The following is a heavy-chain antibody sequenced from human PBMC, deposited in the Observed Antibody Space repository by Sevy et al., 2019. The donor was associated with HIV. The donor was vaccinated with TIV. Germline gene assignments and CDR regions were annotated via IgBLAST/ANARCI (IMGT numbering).Heavy chain of an antibody. CDR1: GFTFSSYA. CDR2: ISGSGGST. V-gene: IGHV3-23*01. CDR3: ARSRYDYVWGSYPSGY. J-gene: IGHJ4*02. Sequence: GGSLRLSCAASGFTFSSYAMSWVRQAPGKGLEWVSAISGSGGSTYYVDSVKGRFTISRDNSKNTLYLQMNSLRAEDTAVYYCARSRYDYVWGSYPSGYWGQGTLVTVSS. D-gene: IGHD3-16*02.